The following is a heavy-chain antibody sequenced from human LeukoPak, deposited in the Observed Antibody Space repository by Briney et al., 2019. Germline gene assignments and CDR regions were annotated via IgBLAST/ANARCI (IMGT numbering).Heavy chain of an antibody. Sequence: GGSLRLSCAASGFTFSSYWMSWVRQAPGKGLEWVANIKQDGSEKYYVDSVKGRFTISRDNAKNSLYLQRNSLRAEDTAVYYCARSYCVSTSCYDYWGQGTLVTVSS. CDR2: IKQDGSEK. J-gene: IGHJ4*02. D-gene: IGHD2-2*01. V-gene: IGHV3-7*01. CDR1: GFTFSSYW. CDR3: ARSYCVSTSCYDY.